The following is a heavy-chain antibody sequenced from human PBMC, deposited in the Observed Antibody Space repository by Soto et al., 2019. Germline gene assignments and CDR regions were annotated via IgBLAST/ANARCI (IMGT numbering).Heavy chain of an antibody. CDR2: ISSNGGST. CDR3: VNGPHGIAAHLGGAFDI. J-gene: IGHJ3*02. CDR1: GFTFSSYA. D-gene: IGHD6-6*01. Sequence: PGGSLRLSCSASGFTFSSYAMHWVRQAPGKGLEYVSAISSNGGSTYYADSVKGRFTISRDNSKNTLYLQMSSLRAEDTAVYFCVNGPHGIAAHLGGAFDIWGQGTMVTVSS. V-gene: IGHV3-64D*08.